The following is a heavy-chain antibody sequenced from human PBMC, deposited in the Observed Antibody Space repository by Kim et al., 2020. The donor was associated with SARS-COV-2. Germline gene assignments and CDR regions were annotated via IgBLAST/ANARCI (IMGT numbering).Heavy chain of an antibody. CDR2: ISWNSGSI. D-gene: IGHD3-10*01. V-gene: IGHV3-9*01. Sequence: GGSLRLSCAASGFTFDDYAMHWVRQAPGKGLEWVSGISWNSGSIGYADSVKGRFTISRDNAKNSLYLQMNSLRAEDTALYYCAKDSSGLRGAFDIWGQGT. CDR3: AKDSSGLRGAFDI. J-gene: IGHJ3*02. CDR1: GFTFDDYA.